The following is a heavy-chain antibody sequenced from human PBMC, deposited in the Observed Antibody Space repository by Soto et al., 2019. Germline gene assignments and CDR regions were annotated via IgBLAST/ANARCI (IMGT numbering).Heavy chain of an antibody. CDR3: AKATRGQCFGAHCYAFDF. D-gene: IGHD2-15*01. V-gene: IGHV3-23*01. CDR2: VIGTGIDT. Sequence: EVQLLESGGGLVQPGGSLRLSCAASGFTFTNYAMNWVRHSPGKGLEWVASVIGTGIDTYHAASVKGRFTISRDNSRNTMYLEMNRLRAEDTAMYHCAKATRGQCFGAHCYAFDFWGQGILVTVS. CDR1: GFTFTNYA. J-gene: IGHJ4*02.